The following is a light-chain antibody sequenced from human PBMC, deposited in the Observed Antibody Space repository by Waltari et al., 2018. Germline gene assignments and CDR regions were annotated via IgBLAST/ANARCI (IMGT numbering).Light chain of an antibody. CDR3: QHYHSLPYT. CDR2: DAS. CDR1: QDITTS. V-gene: IGKV1-33*01. J-gene: IGKJ2*01. Sequence: TCQATQDITTSLSWFQQKPGKAPQLLIYDASSLQAVVPSRFSGTGSGTAFSFTITSLQPEDSATYYCQHYHSLPYTFGRGTKLQIK.